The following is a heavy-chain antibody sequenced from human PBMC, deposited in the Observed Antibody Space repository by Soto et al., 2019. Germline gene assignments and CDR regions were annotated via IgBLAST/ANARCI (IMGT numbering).Heavy chain of an antibody. Sequence: GESLNSSCTGSGYSFTIYLISWVRQLPGEGLEWMGRIDPSDSYTNYSPSFEGHVTISADKSISTAYLQWSSLKASDTAMYYCARLQAAAGDNDLTFDYWGQGTLVTVSS. CDR3: ARLQAAAGDNDLTFDY. CDR2: IDPSDSYT. J-gene: IGHJ4*02. CDR1: GYSFTIYL. D-gene: IGHD6-13*01. V-gene: IGHV5-10-1*01.